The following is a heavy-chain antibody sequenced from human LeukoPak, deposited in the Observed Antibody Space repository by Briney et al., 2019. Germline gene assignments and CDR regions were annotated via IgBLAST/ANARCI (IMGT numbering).Heavy chain of an antibody. CDR2: INPNSGVT. Sequence: SVRVSCKASGYTFTAYYIQWVRQAPGQGLEWMGRINPNSGVTNYEPKFQGRVTMTRDTSISTAFLELSGLRSDDTAIYYCARTEANDRADGNFDLWGRGTVVVVSS. J-gene: IGHJ2*01. D-gene: IGHD1-1*01. CDR1: GYTFTAYY. CDR3: ARTEANDRADGNFDL. V-gene: IGHV1-2*06.